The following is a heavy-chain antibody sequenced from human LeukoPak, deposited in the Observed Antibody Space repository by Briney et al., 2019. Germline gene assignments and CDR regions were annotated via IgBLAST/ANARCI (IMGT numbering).Heavy chain of an antibody. D-gene: IGHD2-21*02. CDR2: IYTSGST. CDR1: GGSISTYY. CDR3: ARLPGGDSSSVVAFDI. J-gene: IGHJ3*02. Sequence: SETLSLTCAVSGGSISTYYWSWIRQPAGKGLEWIGRIYTSGSTNYNPSLKSRVTMSVDTSKNHSPLNLRSVTAADTAVYYCARLPGGDSSSVVAFDIWGQGTMVTVSS. V-gene: IGHV4-4*07.